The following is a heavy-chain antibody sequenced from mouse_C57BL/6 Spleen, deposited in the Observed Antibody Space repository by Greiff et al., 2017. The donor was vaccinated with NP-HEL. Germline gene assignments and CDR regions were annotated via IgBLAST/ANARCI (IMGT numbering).Heavy chain of an antibody. V-gene: IGHV2-2*01. CDR1: GFSLTSYG. D-gene: IGHD2-4*01. J-gene: IGHJ2*01. CDR3: ARNGRDYDEDVDY. CDR2: IWSGGST. Sequence: VQLQQSGPGLVQPSQSLSITCTVSGFSLTSYGVHWVRPSPGKGLAWLGVIWSGGSTDYNAAFISRLSISKDNSKSQVFLKMNSLQADDTAIYYCARNGRDYDEDVDYWGQGTTLTVSS.